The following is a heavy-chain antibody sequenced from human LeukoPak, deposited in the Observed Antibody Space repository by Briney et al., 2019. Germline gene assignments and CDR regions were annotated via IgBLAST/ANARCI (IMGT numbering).Heavy chain of an antibody. Sequence: GGSLRLSCAASGFAFSSYAMSWVRQAPGKGLEWVSAISGSGGSTYYADSVKGRFTISRDNSKYTLYLQMNSLRAEDTAVYYCAKVGSEVPSDYMDVWGKGTTVTVSS. CDR1: GFAFSSYA. J-gene: IGHJ6*03. CDR3: AKVGSEVPSDYMDV. V-gene: IGHV3-23*01. CDR2: ISGSGGST. D-gene: IGHD1-26*01.